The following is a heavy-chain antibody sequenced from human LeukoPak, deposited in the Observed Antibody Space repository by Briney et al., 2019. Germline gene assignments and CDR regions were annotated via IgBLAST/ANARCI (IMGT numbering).Heavy chain of an antibody. CDR3: ATTSYYYDSPDY. D-gene: IGHD3-22*01. V-gene: IGHV4-38-2*02. J-gene: IGHJ4*02. CDR1: GYSISSGYF. Sequence: PSETLSLTCTVSGYSISSGYFWGWIRQPPGKGLEGIGSFYHGGITYYNPSLKSRVTISVEMSKNQFSLKLSSVTAADTAVYYCATTSYYYDSPDYWGQGTLVTVSS. CDR2: FYHGGIT.